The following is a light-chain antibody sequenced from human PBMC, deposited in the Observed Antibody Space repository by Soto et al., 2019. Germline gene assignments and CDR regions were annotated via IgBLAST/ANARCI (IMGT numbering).Light chain of an antibody. CDR3: AAWDDSLNGPV. V-gene: IGLV1-44*01. CDR2: SNN. J-gene: IGLJ2*01. Sequence: QSVLTQPPSASGTPGQGVPTSCSGSSSNIGSNTVNWYQQLPGTAPKLLIYSNNQRPSGVPDRFSGSKSGTSASLAIRGLQSEDEADYYCAAWDDSLNGPVFGGGTQLTVL. CDR1: SSNIGSNT.